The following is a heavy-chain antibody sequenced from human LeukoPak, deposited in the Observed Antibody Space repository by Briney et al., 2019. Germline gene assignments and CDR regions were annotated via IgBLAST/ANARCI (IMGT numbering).Heavy chain of an antibody. Sequence: GGSLRLSCAASGFTLSNFWMTWVRQAPGKGLECVTNIKHDGTETKYVDSVKGRFTISRDNAKNSLYLQMNSLRAEDTAVYFCARGRYSSGWYHDFWGQGALVTVSS. CDR1: GFTLSNFW. CDR2: IKHDGTET. CDR3: ARGRYSSGWYHDF. V-gene: IGHV3-7*04. D-gene: IGHD6-19*01. J-gene: IGHJ4*02.